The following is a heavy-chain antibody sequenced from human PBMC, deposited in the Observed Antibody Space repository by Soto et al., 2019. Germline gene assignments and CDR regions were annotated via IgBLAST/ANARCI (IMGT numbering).Heavy chain of an antibody. CDR2: IDPSDSYL. D-gene: IGHD3-10*01. CDR1: GYTFTNNW. CDR3: ARNSGFGSRSYIDH. J-gene: IGHJ5*02. V-gene: IGHV5-10-1*01. Sequence: PGESLKISCKVSGYTFTNNWISWVRQMPGKGLEWMGRIDPSDSYLNYSPSFQGHVTISAGKSTNTAYLHFSSLKASDTAVYYCARNSGFGSRSYIDHWGQGNLVTVSS.